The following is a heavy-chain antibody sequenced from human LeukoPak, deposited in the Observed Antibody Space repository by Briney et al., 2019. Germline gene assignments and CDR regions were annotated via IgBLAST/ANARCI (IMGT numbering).Heavy chain of an antibody. V-gene: IGHV5-51*01. J-gene: IGHJ6*03. CDR1: GYSFTSYW. CDR3: ARHLGYCSSTSCYYYYYMDV. D-gene: IGHD2-2*01. CDR2: IYPGHSDT. Sequence: GESLKIPCKGSGYSFTSYWIGWVRQMPGKGLEWMGIIYPGHSDTRYSPSFQGQVTISADKSISTAYLQWSSLKASDTAMYYCARHLGYCSSTSCYYYYYMDVWGKGTTVTVSS.